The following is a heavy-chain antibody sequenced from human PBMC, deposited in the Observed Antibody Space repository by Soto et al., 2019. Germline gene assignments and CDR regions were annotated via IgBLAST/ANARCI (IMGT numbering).Heavy chain of an antibody. Sequence: QLQLVQSGADVKKPGASVKVSCKASGYTFTRYYMHWVRQAPGQGLEWMGLIDPSAGSTTWAQRFKGRIAMTRDTSTSTVFMELSSLSSEDTAVYDCARSPVPTGTTLYYFDYCGQGTLVTVSS. V-gene: IGHV1-46*01. CDR2: IDPSAGST. J-gene: IGHJ4*02. CDR1: GYTFTRYY. CDR3: ARSPVPTGTTLYYFDY. D-gene: IGHD1-1*01.